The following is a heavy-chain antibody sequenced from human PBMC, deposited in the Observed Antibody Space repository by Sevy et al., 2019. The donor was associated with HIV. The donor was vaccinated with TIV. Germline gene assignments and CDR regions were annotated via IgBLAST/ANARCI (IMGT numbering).Heavy chain of an antibody. V-gene: IGHV4-39*01. D-gene: IGHD3-16*01. CDR3: GRHPLGNWFDL. CDR2: RFYSGGA. Sequence: SETLSLTCNVSGGSISSSRHYWGWIRQSPGKSLEWIGSRFYSGGAYYNPSLQSRVTMSVDTSKNQFSLNVNAVTAADTAVYCCGRHPLGNWFDLWGQGILVTVSS. J-gene: IGHJ5*02. CDR1: GGSISSSRHY.